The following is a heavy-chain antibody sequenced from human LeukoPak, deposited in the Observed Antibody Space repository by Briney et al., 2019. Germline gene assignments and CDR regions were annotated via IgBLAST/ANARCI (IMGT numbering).Heavy chain of an antibody. J-gene: IGHJ4*02. V-gene: IGHV4-38-2*01. D-gene: IGHD6-19*01. Sequence: SETLSLTCAVSGYSISSGYYWGWIRQPPGKGLEWIGSIYHSGSTYYNPSLKSRVTISVDTSKNQFSLKLSSVTAADTAVYYCARGSSGLRYFDYWGQGTLVTVSS. CDR3: ARGSSGLRYFDY. CDR1: GYSISSGYY. CDR2: IYHSGST.